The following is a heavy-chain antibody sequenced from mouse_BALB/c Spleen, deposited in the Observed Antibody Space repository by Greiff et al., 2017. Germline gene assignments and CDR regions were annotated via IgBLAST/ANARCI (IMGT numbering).Heavy chain of an antibody. CDR3: ARRAYYRYDYFDY. Sequence: EVQLVESGGGLVKPGGSLKLSCAASGFTFSSYAMSWVRQSPEKRLEWVAEISSGGSYTYYPDTVTGRFTISRDNAKNTLYLEMSSLRSEDTAMYYCARRAYYRYDYFDYWGQGTTLTVSS. CDR1: GFTFSSYA. D-gene: IGHD2-14*01. V-gene: IGHV5-9-4*01. CDR2: ISSGGSYT. J-gene: IGHJ2*01.